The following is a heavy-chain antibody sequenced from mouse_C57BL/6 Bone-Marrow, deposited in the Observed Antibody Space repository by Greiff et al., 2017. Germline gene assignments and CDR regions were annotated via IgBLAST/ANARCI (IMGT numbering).Heavy chain of an antibody. CDR1: GYSFTGYY. J-gene: IGHJ3*01. CDR3: ARGYGRRAWFAY. V-gene: IGHV1-42*01. Sequence: VQLQQSGPELVKPGASVKISCKASGYSFTGYYMNWVKQSPEKSLEWIGEINPSTGGTTYNQKFKAKATLTVDKSSSTAYMQLKSLTSEDSAVYYCARGYGRRAWFAYWGQGTLVTVSA. D-gene: IGHD1-1*01. CDR2: INPSTGGT.